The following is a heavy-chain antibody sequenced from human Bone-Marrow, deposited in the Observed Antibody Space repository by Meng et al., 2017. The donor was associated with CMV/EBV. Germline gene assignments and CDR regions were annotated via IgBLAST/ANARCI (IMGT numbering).Heavy chain of an antibody. CDR1: GGTFSSYA. CDR3: ARAGSYYGGKANFQH. CDR2: IIPIFGTA. J-gene: IGHJ1*01. Sequence: SVKVSCKASGGTFSSYAISWVRQAPGQGLEWMGGIIPIFGTANYAQKFQGRVTITTDESTSTAYMELSSLRSEDTAVYYCARAGSYYGGKANFQHWGQGTLVTVSS. D-gene: IGHD4-23*01. V-gene: IGHV1-69*05.